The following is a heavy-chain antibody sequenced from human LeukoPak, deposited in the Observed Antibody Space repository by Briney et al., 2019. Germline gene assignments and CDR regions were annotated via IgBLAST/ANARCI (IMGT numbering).Heavy chain of an antibody. J-gene: IGHJ6*03. CDR2: IYYSGST. CDR1: GGFIRKKF. D-gene: IGHD6-6*01. CDR3: ARDWGVEGRPGYMDV. Sequence: SGALSPTFPVSGGFIRKKFWSLGRPPPGKGLGWVGYIYYSGSTNYNPSLKSRVTILVDTSKNQFSLKLSSVTAADTAVYFCARDWGVEGRPGYMDVWGKGTLVTVSS. V-gene: IGHV4-59*01.